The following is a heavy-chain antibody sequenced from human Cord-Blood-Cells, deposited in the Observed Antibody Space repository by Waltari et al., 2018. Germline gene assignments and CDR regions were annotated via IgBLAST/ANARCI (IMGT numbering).Heavy chain of an antibody. CDR3: AREPYDYVWGSYRGFDP. D-gene: IGHD3-16*02. CDR1: GGTFSSYA. J-gene: IGHJ5*02. V-gene: IGHV1-69*01. CDR2: IIPIFGTA. Sequence: QVQLVQSGAEVKKPGSSVKVSCKASGGTFSSYAISWVRQAPGQGLECMGGIIPIFGTANYAQKFQGRVTITADESTSTAYMELSSLRSEDTAVYYCAREPYDYVWGSYRGFDPWGQGTLVTVSS.